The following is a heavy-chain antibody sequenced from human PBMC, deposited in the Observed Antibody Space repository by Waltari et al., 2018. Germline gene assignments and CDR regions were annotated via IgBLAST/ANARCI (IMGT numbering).Heavy chain of an antibody. CDR2: INRDGSIT. CDR3: SLPPSSSSSFPPFFPP. J-gene: IGHJ5*02. Sequence: EAQLVEAGGGCVQPGGSLRLSGAASWCNLSTDWMYGFRQGLGTGLVWVSRINRDGSITPYADSVKGPFPLSPSPAAHTLSLPLHSLRAEDTPLSSFSLPPSSSSSFPPFFPPWGQGTLVTVSS. V-gene: IGHV3-74*01. CDR1: WCNLSTDW.